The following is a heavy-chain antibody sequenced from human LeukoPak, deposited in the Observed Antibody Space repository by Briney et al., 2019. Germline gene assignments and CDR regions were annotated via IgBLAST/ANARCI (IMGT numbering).Heavy chain of an antibody. D-gene: IGHD3-9*01. J-gene: IGHJ4*02. CDR1: GDSIRSTNW. V-gene: IGHV4-4*02. Sequence: SETLSLTCAVSGDSIRSTNWWSWVRQSPEKGLEWIGEIYHGGSTNYNPSLKSRVTISVDKSKNHFSLKLISVTAADTAVYYCARRAWGLSGFDYWGQGTLVTVSS. CDR2: IYHGGST. CDR3: ARRAWGLSGFDY.